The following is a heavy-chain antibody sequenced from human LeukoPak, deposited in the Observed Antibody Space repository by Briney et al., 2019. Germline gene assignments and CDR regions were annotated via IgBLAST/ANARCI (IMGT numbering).Heavy chain of an antibody. Sequence: PSETPSLTCAVYGGSFSGYYWSWIRQPPGKGLEWIGEINHSGSTNYNPSLKSRVTISVDTSKNQFSLKLSSVTAADTAVYYCARAAGYSSGRQYFQHWGQGTLVTVSS. CDR1: GGSFSGYY. D-gene: IGHD6-19*01. V-gene: IGHV4-34*01. CDR2: INHSGST. J-gene: IGHJ1*01. CDR3: ARAAGYSSGRQYFQH.